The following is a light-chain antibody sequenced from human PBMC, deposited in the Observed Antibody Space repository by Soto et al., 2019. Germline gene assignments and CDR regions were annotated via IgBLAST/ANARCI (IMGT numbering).Light chain of an antibody. J-gene: IGKJ2*01. CDR3: QQSYSTPRT. Sequence: DIQVTQSPSSLSASVGDRVTITCRASQSISSYLNWYQQKPGKAPKVQIYAASSLQSGVPSRFSGSGSGTDFTITISSLQPEDFATYYCQQSYSTPRTFGQRTKLEIK. CDR2: AAS. V-gene: IGKV1-39*01. CDR1: QSISSY.